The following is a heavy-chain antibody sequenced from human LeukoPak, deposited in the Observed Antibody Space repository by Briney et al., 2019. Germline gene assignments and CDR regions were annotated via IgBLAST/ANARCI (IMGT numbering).Heavy chain of an antibody. J-gene: IGHJ4*02. CDR2: ISGSGGST. Sequence: GGSLRLPCAASGFTFSSSAMSWVRQARGKGLEWVSGISGSGGSTYYGDSVKGRFTISRDNSKNTLYLQMNSLRAEDTAVYYCAKVDSGSFYHWGQGTLVTVSS. CDR3: AKVDSGSFYH. D-gene: IGHD3-10*01. V-gene: IGHV3-23*01. CDR1: GFTFSSSA.